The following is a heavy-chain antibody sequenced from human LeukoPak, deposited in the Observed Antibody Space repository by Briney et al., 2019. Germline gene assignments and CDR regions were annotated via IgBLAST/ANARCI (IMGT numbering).Heavy chain of an antibody. CDR2: IKPNSGGT. CDR1: GYTFSDYY. J-gene: IGHJ6*02. V-gene: IGHV1-2*02. Sequence: GASVKVSCTASGYTFSDYYMHWVRRAPGQGLEWMGWIKPNSGGTNYAQKFQGRVTMTRDTSINTAYMELSSLRSDDTAVYYCASYRGSGWYKDGMAVWGQGTTVTVSS. D-gene: IGHD6-19*01. CDR3: ASYRGSGWYKDGMAV.